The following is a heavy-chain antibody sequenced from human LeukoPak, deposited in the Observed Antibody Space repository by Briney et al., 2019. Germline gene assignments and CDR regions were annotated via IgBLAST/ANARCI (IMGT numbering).Heavy chain of an antibody. J-gene: IGHJ4*02. D-gene: IGHD3-10*01. V-gene: IGHV3-23*01. CDR2: ISGSGGST. Sequence: GGSLRLSCAASGFTFSSYAMSWVRQAPGKGLEWVSAISGSGGSTYYADSVKGRSTISRDDSKNTAYLQMDSLKTEDTAVYYCTGNYYGSGSYADFDYWGQGTLVTVSS. CDR1: GFTFSSYA. CDR3: TGNYYGSGSYADFDY.